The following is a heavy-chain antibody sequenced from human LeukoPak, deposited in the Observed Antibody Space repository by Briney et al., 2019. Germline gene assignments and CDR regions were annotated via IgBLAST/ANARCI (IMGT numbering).Heavy chain of an antibody. Sequence: GGSLKLSCKASGFTFSSNYVHWVRQAPGQGLEWMAFISFDTTLTYYADSVQGRFTISRDTSNNTLFIQMNILRAEDTAVYYCVQCASGSWGRFDYCGQGTLVTVSS. D-gene: IGHD1-26*01. V-gene: IGHV3-30*02. CDR2: ISFDTTLT. J-gene: IGHJ4*02. CDR3: VQCASGSWGRFDY. CDR1: GFTFSSNY.